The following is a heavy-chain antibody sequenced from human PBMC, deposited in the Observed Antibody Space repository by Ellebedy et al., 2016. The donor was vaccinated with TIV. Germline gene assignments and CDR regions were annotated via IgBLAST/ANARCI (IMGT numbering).Heavy chain of an antibody. CDR3: ARDSERGDDGWFDP. J-gene: IGHJ5*02. CDR1: GYSFTSYY. CDR2: IHPSGGRT. D-gene: IGHD4-17*01. V-gene: IGHV1-46*01. Sequence: ASVKVSCXTSGYSFTSYYMHWVRHAPGQGLEWMGLIHPSGGRTSYAQKLQGRVILTRDTSTRTFYMELYSLRSEDTAVYYCARDSERGDDGWFDPWGQGTLVTVSS.